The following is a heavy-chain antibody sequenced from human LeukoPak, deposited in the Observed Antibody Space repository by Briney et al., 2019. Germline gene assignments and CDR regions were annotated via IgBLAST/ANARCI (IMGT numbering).Heavy chain of an antibody. J-gene: IGHJ4*02. CDR2: INHSGST. CDR1: GGSFSGYY. Sequence: PSETLSLTCAVYGGSFSGYYWSWIRQPPGKGLEWIGEINHSGSTNYNPSLKSRVTISVDTSKNQFSLKLSSVTAADTAVYYCASTLRSGSYYPFDYWGQGTLVTVSS. CDR3: ASTLRSGSYYPFDY. V-gene: IGHV4-34*01. D-gene: IGHD1-26*01.